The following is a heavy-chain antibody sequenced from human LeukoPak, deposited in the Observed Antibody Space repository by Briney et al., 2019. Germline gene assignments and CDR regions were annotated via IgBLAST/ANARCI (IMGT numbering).Heavy chain of an antibody. J-gene: IGHJ4*02. Sequence: SVKVSCKASGGTFSSYAISWVRQAPGQGLEWMGRIIPILGIANYAQKFQGRVTITADKSTSTAYMELSSLRSEDTAVYYCARGAVSGSYDPDDYWGQGTLVTVSS. D-gene: IGHD1-26*01. CDR1: GGTFSSYA. CDR2: IIPILGIA. V-gene: IGHV1-69*04. CDR3: ARGAVSGSYDPDDY.